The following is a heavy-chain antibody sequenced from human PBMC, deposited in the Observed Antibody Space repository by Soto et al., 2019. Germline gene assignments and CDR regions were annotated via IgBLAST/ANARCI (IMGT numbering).Heavy chain of an antibody. CDR1: GFTFSSYG. D-gene: IGHD6-19*01. Sequence: QVQLVESGGGVVQPGRSLRLSCAASGFTFSSYGMHWVRQAPGKGLEWVAVIWYDGSNKYYADSVKGRFTISRDNSKNTLYLQMNSLRAEDMAVYYCARDQTVAGRGFDYWGQGTLVTVSS. J-gene: IGHJ4*02. V-gene: IGHV3-33*01. CDR2: IWYDGSNK. CDR3: ARDQTVAGRGFDY.